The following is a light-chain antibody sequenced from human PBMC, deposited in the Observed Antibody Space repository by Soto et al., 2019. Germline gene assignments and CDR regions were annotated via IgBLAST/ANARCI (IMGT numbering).Light chain of an antibody. CDR2: EVS. CDR3: SSYGGRCNYV. CDR1: STNVGGYNY. J-gene: IGLJ1*01. V-gene: IGLV2-8*01. Sequence: QSALTQPPSAAGSPGQTVTISCTGTSTNVGGYNYVSWYQQYPGTAPKLMIYEVSKRPSGVPDRFSGSKSGNTASLTVAGLQAEDDAYYYGSSYGGRCNYVFGTGTKLTVL.